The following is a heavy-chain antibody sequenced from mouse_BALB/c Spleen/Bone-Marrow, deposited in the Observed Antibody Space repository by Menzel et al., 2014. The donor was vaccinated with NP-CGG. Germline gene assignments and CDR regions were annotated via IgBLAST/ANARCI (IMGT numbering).Heavy chain of an antibody. V-gene: IGHV1-26*01. CDR2: INPNNGGT. CDR3: ARGTRATYY. J-gene: IGHJ3*01. Sequence: VQLQQSGPELVKPGASVKMSCKASGYTFTDYYMKWVKQNHGKSLEWIGDINPNNGGTFYNQKFKAKAALTVDKSSSTASLQVNSLTSEDSAGYYCARGTRATYYWGQGTLVTVSA. D-gene: IGHD3-1*01. CDR1: GYTFTDYY.